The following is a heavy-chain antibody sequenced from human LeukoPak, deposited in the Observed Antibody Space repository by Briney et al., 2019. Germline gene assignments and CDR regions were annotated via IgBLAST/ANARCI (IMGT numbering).Heavy chain of an antibody. CDR1: GYTFTSYD. V-gene: IGHV1-8*01. J-gene: IGHJ3*02. CDR3: ASGFGEGTLDAFDI. Sequence: ASVKVSCKASGYTFTSYDINWVRQATGQGLEWMGWMNPNSGNTGYAQKFQGRVTMTRNTSISTAYMELSSLRSEDTAVYYCASGFGEGTLDAFDIWGKGQWSPSLQ. D-gene: IGHD3-10*01. CDR2: MNPNSGNT.